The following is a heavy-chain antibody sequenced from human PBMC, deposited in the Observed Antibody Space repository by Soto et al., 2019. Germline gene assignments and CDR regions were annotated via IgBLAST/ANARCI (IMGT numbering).Heavy chain of an antibody. V-gene: IGHV4-39*01. Sequence: PSETLSLTCTVSGGSISSSSYYWGWIRQPPGKGLEWIGSIYYSGSTYYNPSLKSRVTISVDTSKNQFSLKLSSVTAADTAVYYCARQGGRGIVVVVAARQAFDIWGQGTMVTVSS. CDR3: ARQGGRGIVVVVAARQAFDI. CDR1: GGSISSSSYY. D-gene: IGHD2-15*01. CDR2: IYYSGST. J-gene: IGHJ3*02.